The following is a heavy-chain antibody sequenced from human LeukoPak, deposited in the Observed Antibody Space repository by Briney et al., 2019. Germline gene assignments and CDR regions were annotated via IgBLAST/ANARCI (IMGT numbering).Heavy chain of an antibody. V-gene: IGHV1-2*02. CDR1: GYTFTVYY. D-gene: IGHD3-22*01. CDR3: ARARRYYDSSGYYYVLALGY. J-gene: IGHJ4*02. Sequence: ASVKVSCKAPGYTFTVYYMHWARQAPGQGHEWMGWINPNSGGTNYAQKFQGRVTRTRDTSISTAYMELSRLRSDDTAVYYCARARRYYDSSGYYYVLALGYWGQGTLVTVSS. CDR2: INPNSGGT.